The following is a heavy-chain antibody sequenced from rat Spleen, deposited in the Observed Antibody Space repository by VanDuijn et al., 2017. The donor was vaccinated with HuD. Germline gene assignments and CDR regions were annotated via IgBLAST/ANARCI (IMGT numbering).Heavy chain of an antibody. J-gene: IGHJ3*01. CDR1: GFSLTSYN. Sequence: QVQLMESGPGLVQPSETLSLTCTVSGFSLTSYNVHWVRQPPGKGLDWMGVIWGDGNSNYNSVLKSRLSISRDTSKSQVYLKMNSLQTEDTAIYFCTSPFRWFAYWGQGTLVTVSS. CDR3: TSPFRWFAY. V-gene: IGHV2-45*01. CDR2: IWGDGNS.